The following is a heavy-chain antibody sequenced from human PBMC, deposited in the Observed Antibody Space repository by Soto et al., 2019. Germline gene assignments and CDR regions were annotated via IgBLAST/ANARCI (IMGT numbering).Heavy chain of an antibody. CDR3: ASRPLLYSSRWYGWFDP. D-gene: IGHD6-13*01. V-gene: IGHV1-69*12. Sequence: QVQLVQSGAEVKKPGSSVKVSCKASGGTFSSYAISWVRQAPGQGLEWMGGIIPIFGTANYAQKFQGRVTITADESTSTAYMDLSSLRSEDTAVYYCASRPLLYSSRWYGWFDPWGQGTLVTVSS. CDR2: IIPIFGTA. J-gene: IGHJ5*02. CDR1: GGTFSSYA.